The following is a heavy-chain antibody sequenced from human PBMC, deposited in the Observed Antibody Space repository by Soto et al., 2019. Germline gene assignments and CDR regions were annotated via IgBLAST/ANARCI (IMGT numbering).Heavy chain of an antibody. Sequence: SVKVSCKASGGTFSSYAISWVRQSPGQGLEWMGGIIPIFGTSNYAQKFEGRVTITADESTSTAYMELSSLRSEDTAVYYCARDLPGYSSSSGYWGQGTLVTVSS. CDR1: GGTFSSYA. J-gene: IGHJ4*02. CDR2: IIPIFGTS. CDR3: ARDLPGYSSSSGY. D-gene: IGHD6-6*01. V-gene: IGHV1-69*13.